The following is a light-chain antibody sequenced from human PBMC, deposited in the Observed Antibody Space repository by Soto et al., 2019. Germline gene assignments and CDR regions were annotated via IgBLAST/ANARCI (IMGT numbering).Light chain of an antibody. CDR2: KAS. V-gene: IGKV1-5*03. J-gene: IGKJ1*01. Sequence: DIQMTQSPSTLSASVGDRVTITCRASQSISSWLAWYQQKPGKAPKVLIYKASNLQSGVPARFSGSGSGTDFTLTISSLQPDGFATYYCQQCNSYPPTFGQGTTVDIK. CDR1: QSISSW. CDR3: QQCNSYPPT.